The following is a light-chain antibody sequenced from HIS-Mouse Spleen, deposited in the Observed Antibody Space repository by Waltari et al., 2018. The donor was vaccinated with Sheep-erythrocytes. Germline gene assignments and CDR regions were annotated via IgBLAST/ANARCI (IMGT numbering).Light chain of an antibody. V-gene: IGLV2-23*01. CDR1: SSDVGSYNL. CDR2: EGS. J-gene: IGLJ3*02. Sequence: QSALTQPASVSGSPGQSITISCTGTSSDVGSYNLVSWYQQHPGKAPKLMIYEGSKRPSGVSNRFSGSKSGNTASLTISGLQAEDEAVYYCCSYAGSSTPWVFGGGTKLTVL. CDR3: CSYAGSSTPWV.